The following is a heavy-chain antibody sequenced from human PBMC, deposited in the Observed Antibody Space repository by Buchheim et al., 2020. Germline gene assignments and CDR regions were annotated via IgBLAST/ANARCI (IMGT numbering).Heavy chain of an antibody. CDR2: IYYSGGT. V-gene: IGHV4-59*01. D-gene: IGHD4-17*01. CDR3: ARLISKVGDYYYYAMDV. CDR1: GGSMSGYY. J-gene: IGHJ6*02. Sequence: QVQLQESGPGLVKPSETLSLTCTVSGGSMSGYYWSWIRPPPGKGLEWIGYIYYSGGTRYNPSLKSRVTMSVDTPKKQVSLKLSSVTAADTALYYCARLISKVGDYYYYAMDVWGQGTT.